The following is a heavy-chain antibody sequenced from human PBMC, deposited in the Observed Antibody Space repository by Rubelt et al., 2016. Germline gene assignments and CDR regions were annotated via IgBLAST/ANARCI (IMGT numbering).Heavy chain of an antibody. V-gene: IGHV3-33*01. J-gene: IGHJ6*03. Sequence: QTQLVGSGGGVVQSGRSLRISCAASKFTFSDYSMHWVRQTPGKGLEWLAFIWFDGSRTDYADSVKGRFTISRDDSARSLYLQMNSLSADGTRVYFCGRGGYARSWLNDNVSYYMDVWGTGTTVTVSS. D-gene: IGHD1-1*01. CDR3: GRGGYARSWLNDNVSYYMDV. CDR2: IWFDGSRT. CDR1: KFTFSDYS.